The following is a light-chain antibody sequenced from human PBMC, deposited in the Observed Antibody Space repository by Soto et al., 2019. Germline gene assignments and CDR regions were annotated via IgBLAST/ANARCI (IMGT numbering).Light chain of an antibody. V-gene: IGKV3-20*01. CDR2: GAS. Sequence: EIVLTQSPVTLSLSPGERATLSCRASQSVSNNFLAWYQQKPGQAPRLLIYGASSRATGIPERFSGSGSGTDFTLTISRLEPEDFAVYYCQQFGSSLSLYTFGQGTKLEIK. CDR1: QSVSNNF. J-gene: IGKJ2*01. CDR3: QQFGSSLSLYT.